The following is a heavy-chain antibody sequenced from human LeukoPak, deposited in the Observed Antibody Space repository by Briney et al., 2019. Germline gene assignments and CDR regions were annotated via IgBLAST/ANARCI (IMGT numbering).Heavy chain of an antibody. V-gene: IGHV1-46*01. Sequence: ASVKVSCKASGYTFTSYYMHWVRLAPGQGLEWMGIINPSGGSTSYAQKFQGRVTMTRDTSTSTVYMELSSLRSGDTAVYYCARALLVRGVPYWGQGTLVTVSS. CDR1: GYTFTSYY. D-gene: IGHD3-10*01. J-gene: IGHJ4*02. CDR3: ARALLVRGVPY. CDR2: INPSGGST.